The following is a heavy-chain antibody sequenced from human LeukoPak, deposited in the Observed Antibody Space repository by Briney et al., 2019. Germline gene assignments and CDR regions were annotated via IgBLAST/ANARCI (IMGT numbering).Heavy chain of an antibody. D-gene: IGHD2-15*01. J-gene: IGHJ6*02. V-gene: IGHV4-61*02. CDR1: GGSISSGSYY. CDR3: ARDRGGNYYYGMDV. CDR2: IYTSGST. Sequence: SQTLSLTCTVSGGSISSGSYYWSWIRQPAGKGLEWIGRIYTSGSTNYNPSLKSRVTISVDTSKNQFSLKLSSVTAADTAVYYCARDRGGNYYYGMDVWGQGTTVTVSS.